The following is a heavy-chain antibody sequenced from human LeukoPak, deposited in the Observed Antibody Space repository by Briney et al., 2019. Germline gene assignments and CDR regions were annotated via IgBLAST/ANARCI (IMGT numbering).Heavy chain of an antibody. CDR1: GYSINNGYY. J-gene: IGHJ4*02. D-gene: IGHD2-21*01. Sequence: NSSETLSLTCIVSGYSINNGYYWGWIRQPPGKGLEWIGSIYRTGRNFYNPSLQSRVAISVDTSKNQFSLKVNSVTAADTAVYYCARAPGLFPSHHYYFDHWGQGSLVSVSS. V-gene: IGHV4-38-2*02. CDR3: ARAPGLFPSHHYYFDH. CDR2: IYRTGRN.